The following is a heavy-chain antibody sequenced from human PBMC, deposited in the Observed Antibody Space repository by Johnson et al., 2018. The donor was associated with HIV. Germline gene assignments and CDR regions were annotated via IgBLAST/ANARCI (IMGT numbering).Heavy chain of an antibody. Sequence: VQLVESGGGLVKPGGSLRLSCAASGFTFSNAWMSWVRQAPGKGLEWVGRIKSKTDGGTTEYAAPVKGRFTISRDDSKNTLYLQMNSLKTEDTAVYYCTTGLPGATYDAFDIWGQGTMVTVSS. V-gene: IGHV3-15*01. CDR3: TTGLPGATYDAFDI. CDR1: GFTFSNAW. CDR2: IKSKTDGGTT. D-gene: IGHD5-12*01. J-gene: IGHJ3*02.